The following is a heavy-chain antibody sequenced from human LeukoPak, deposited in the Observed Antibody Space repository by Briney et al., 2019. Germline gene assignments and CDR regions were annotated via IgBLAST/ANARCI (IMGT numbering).Heavy chain of an antibody. CDR3: ARRSSGGWRYFDF. J-gene: IGHJ4*02. V-gene: IGHV4-59*08. Sequence: SETLSLTCTVSGGSISSYYWSWIRQSPGKGLEWIGYIYYTGTTNHNPSLKSRVTISVDTSKNQFSLKVNSVTAADTAVYYCARRSSGGWRYFDFWGQGTLVTVSS. CDR2: IYYTGTT. CDR1: GGSISSYY. D-gene: IGHD6-25*01.